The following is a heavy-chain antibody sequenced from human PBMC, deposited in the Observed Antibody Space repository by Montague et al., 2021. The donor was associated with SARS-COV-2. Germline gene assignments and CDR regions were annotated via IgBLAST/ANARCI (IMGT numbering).Heavy chain of an antibody. Sequence: SLRLSCAASGFIFSSYEMNWVRQAPGKGLKWISYISSSGGGSTKXYTDSVKGRFTISRDNAKNSLYLQMNSLRVEDTAIYYCARDRDWDDWCGMDVWGQGTTVTVSS. CDR3: ARDRDWDDWCGMDV. CDR2: ISSSGGGSTK. CDR1: GFIFSSYE. D-gene: IGHD2-21*01. J-gene: IGHJ6*02. V-gene: IGHV3-48*03.